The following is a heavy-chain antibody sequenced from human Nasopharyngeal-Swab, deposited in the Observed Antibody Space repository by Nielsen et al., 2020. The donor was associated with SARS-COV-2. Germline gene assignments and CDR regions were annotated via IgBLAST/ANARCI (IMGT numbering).Heavy chain of an antibody. D-gene: IGHD4-23*01. Sequence: GGSLRRSCAASGFTFSSYSMNWVRQAPGKGLEWVSSISSSSSYIYYADSVKGRFTISRDNSKNTLYLQMNSLRAEDTAVYYCARDPPTVVTPDDAFDIWGQGTMVTVSS. CDR1: GFTFSSYS. CDR3: ARDPPTVVTPDDAFDI. CDR2: ISSSSSYI. V-gene: IGHV3-21*01. J-gene: IGHJ3*02.